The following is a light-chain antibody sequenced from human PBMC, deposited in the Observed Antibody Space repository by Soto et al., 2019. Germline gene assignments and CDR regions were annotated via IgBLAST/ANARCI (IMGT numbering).Light chain of an antibody. J-gene: IGKJ4*01. Sequence: DIQMTQSPSSLPASVGDRVTITCRASQNINNYLNWYQQKPGNAPKVMIYAASSLQSGVPSRFSGRGSGTDFTLTISSLQPEEFATYYCQQSSRTPLTFGGGTKVEIK. CDR3: QQSSRTPLT. CDR1: QNINNY. CDR2: AAS. V-gene: IGKV1-39*01.